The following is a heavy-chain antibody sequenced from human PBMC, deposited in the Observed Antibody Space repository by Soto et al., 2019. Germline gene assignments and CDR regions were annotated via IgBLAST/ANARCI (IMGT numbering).Heavy chain of an antibody. CDR2: INPNCGGK. CDR3: ASSLGVAAPGDAFDI. D-gene: IGHD6-19*01. J-gene: IGHJ3*02. V-gene: IGHV1-2*02. CDR1: EYTFTGYY. Sequence: ASVKVSCKASEYTFTGYYIHWVRQAPGQELDGMVWINPNCGGKKYAQKMQGRGTMTRDTYISTAYMVLSRLRSDDTAVYYCASSLGVAAPGDAFDIWGHGTMVTVSS.